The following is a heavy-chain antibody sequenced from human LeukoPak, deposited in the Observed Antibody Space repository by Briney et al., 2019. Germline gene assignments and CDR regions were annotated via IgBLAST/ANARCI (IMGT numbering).Heavy chain of an antibody. CDR3: AKDDSMLVRGVIIFLFEY. V-gene: IGHV3-23*01. J-gene: IGHJ4*02. Sequence: PGGSLRLSCAASGFTFSSYAMSWVRQAPGKGLEWVSAISGSGATSYYAASVKGRFIISRDNSKNTLYLQMNSLRAEDTAVYYCAKDDSMLVRGVIIFLFEYWGQGTLVTVSS. D-gene: IGHD3-10*01. CDR2: ISGSGATS. CDR1: GFTFSSYA.